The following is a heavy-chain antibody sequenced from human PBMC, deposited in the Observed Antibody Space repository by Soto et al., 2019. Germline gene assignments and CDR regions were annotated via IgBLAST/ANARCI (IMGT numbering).Heavy chain of an antibody. CDR1: GYTFNRHD. CDR2: MNPNSGNT. J-gene: IGHJ3*02. D-gene: IGHD6-19*01. Sequence: QVQLVQSGAEVKRSGASVRISCKASGYTFNRHDINWVRQATGQGPEWIGWMNPNSGNTGYAKKFQGRVTMTRDTSITTAYMELSSLTSEDTAIYYCAREGLYGSIQDNTFDIWGQGTMVSVSS. CDR3: AREGLYGSIQDNTFDI. V-gene: IGHV1-8*01.